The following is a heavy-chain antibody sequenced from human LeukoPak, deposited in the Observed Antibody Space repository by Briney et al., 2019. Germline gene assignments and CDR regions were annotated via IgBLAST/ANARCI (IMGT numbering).Heavy chain of an antibody. J-gene: IGHJ4*02. CDR2: ISGSGGTT. D-gene: IGHD1-26*01. CDR1: GFIFNNVW. CDR3: AKSVSPGGYVGSLYFFDD. V-gene: IGHV3-23*01. Sequence: GGSLRLSCAASGFIFNNVWMNWVRQAPGKGLEWVSTISGSGGTTYYADSVEGQFTISRDNSKNTVSLQMNSLRAEDTAIYYCAKSVSPGGYVGSLYFFDDWGQGTLVTVSS.